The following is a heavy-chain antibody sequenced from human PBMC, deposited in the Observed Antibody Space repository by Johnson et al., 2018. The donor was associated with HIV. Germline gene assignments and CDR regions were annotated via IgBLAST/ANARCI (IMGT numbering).Heavy chain of an antibody. CDR1: GFTFSDYS. Sequence: QVQLVESGGGLVKPGGSLRLSCAASGFTFSDYSMTWIRQAPGKGLDWVSSISSSGRTKYDADSVKGRFTISRDNAKNSLHLQMNSLRAEDTAVYYCARDRDTLVGAPYAFDIWGRGTMVTVSS. D-gene: IGHD1-26*01. J-gene: IGHJ3*02. CDR3: ARDRDTLVGAPYAFDI. CDR2: ISSSGRTK. V-gene: IGHV3-11*01.